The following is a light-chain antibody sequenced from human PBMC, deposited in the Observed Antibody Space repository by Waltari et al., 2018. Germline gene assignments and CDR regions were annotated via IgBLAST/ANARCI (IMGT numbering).Light chain of an antibody. Sequence: QSVLTQPPSVSGAPGLRVTLSCTGSSPNIGAPYAVPWYQQLPGTAPKPLIYGNTNRPSGVPDRFSGSKSGTSASLAITGLQTEDEADYYCQSYDSSLSGSVFGGGTKVTVL. J-gene: IGLJ6*01. CDR2: GNT. V-gene: IGLV1-40*01. CDR1: SPNIGAPYA. CDR3: QSYDSSLSGSV.